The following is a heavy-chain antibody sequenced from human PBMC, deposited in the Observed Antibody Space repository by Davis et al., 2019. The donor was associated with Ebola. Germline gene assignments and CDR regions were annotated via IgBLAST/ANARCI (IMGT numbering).Heavy chain of an antibody. CDR1: GGSISSSSYY. CDR3: ARRASFGETTSYYYYYGMDV. V-gene: IGHV4-39*01. CDR2: IYYSGST. Sequence: PSETLSLTCTVSGGSISSSSYYWGWIRQPPGKGLEWIGSIYYSGSTYYNPSLKSRVTISVDTSKNQFSLKLSSVTAADTAVYYCARRASFGETTSYYYYYGMDVWGQGTTVTVSS. D-gene: IGHD3-16*01. J-gene: IGHJ6*02.